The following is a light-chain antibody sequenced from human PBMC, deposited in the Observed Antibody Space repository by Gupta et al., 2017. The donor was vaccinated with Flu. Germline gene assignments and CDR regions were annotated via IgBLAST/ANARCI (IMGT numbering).Light chain of an antibody. Sequence: SQGQTATITYSGNKLADQYACWYQQKPGQSPLLVIYQDSKRPSGIPERFSGSNSGNTATLTISGTQAVDEADYYCQAWDSSTAVFGGGTKLTVL. CDR3: QAWDSSTAV. CDR1: KLADQY. V-gene: IGLV3-1*01. CDR2: QDS. J-gene: IGLJ2*01.